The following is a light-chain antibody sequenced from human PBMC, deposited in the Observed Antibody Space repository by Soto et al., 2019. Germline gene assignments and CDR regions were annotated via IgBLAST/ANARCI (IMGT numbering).Light chain of an antibody. V-gene: IGLV2-8*01. J-gene: IGLJ1*01. Sequence: QSALTQPPSPSGSPGQSVTISCTGTSSDVGGYTYVSWYQQHPGKVPKLMVYEVNKRPSGVPDRFSGSKSGNTASLTVSGLQAEDEADYYCTSYAGGNNVFGTGTKLTVL. CDR1: SSDVGGYTY. CDR3: TSYAGGNNV. CDR2: EVN.